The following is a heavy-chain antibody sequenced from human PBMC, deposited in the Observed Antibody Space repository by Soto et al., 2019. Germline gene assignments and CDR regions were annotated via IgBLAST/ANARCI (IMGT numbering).Heavy chain of an antibody. V-gene: IGHV1-8*01. CDR3: ARAFFSQALRRRSCTTGY. D-gene: IGHD2-8*02. CDR1: GYTFPSYD. Sequence: ASVKVSSKASGYTFPSYDINWVRQATGQEREWVGWMNPNSGNTGYAQTFQGRVTMTSNTSISTAYMERSSLRSEDTAVYYCARAFFSQALRRRSCTTGYWGQGTLVTVSS. CDR2: MNPNSGNT. J-gene: IGHJ4*02.